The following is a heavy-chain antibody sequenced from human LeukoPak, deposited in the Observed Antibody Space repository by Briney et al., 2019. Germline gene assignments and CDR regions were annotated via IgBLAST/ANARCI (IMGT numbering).Heavy chain of an antibody. V-gene: IGHV1-18*01. CDR1: GYTFTSYG. J-gene: IGHJ5*02. CDR2: ISAHNGNT. D-gene: IGHD1-26*01. CDR3: ARDLEVGASNWFDP. Sequence: ASVKVSCKASGYTFTSYGINWVRQAPGQGLEWMGWISAHNGNTNYAQELQGRVTMTTDTSTSTAYMELRSLRSDDTAVYYCARDLEVGASNWFDPWGQGTLVTVSS.